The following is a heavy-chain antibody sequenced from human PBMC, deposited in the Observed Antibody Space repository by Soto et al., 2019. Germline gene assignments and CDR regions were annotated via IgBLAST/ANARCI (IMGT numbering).Heavy chain of an antibody. D-gene: IGHD5-18*01. CDR2: IYESGYT. CDR1: GASVSTGAYY. V-gene: IGHV4-31*03. CDR3: VRALRHTAMVYPWLDP. Sequence: SETLSLTCTVSGASVSTGAYYWGWVRQRPGKGLEWVGYIYESGYTYYNTSLKSRLTISLDRSNNQFSLGLTPVTAADTAVYYCVRALRHTAMVYPWLDPWGQGTLVTVSS. J-gene: IGHJ5*02.